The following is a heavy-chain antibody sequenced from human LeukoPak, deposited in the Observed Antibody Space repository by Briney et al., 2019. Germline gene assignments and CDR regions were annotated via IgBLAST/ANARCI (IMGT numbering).Heavy chain of an antibody. CDR2: IYHSGST. J-gene: IGHJ5*02. Sequence: SETLSLTCAVSGGSISSSNWWSWVRQPPGKGLEWIGEIYHSGSTNYNPSLKSRVTISVDTSKNQFSLKLSSVTAADTAVYYCARGSVKLWGPIGWFDPWGQGTLVTVSS. CDR3: ARGSVKLWGPIGWFDP. D-gene: IGHD5-18*01. CDR1: GGSISSSNW. V-gene: IGHV4-4*02.